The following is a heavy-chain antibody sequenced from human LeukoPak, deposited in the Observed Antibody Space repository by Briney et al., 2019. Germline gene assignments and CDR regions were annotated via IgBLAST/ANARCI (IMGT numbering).Heavy chain of an antibody. Sequence: SETLSLTCTVSGGSISSSSYYWGWIRQPPGQGLEWIGSIYYSGSTYYNPSLKSRVTISVDTSKNQFSLKLSSVTAADTAVYYCARLTSEQQLVGGWFDPWGQGTLVTVSS. J-gene: IGHJ5*02. D-gene: IGHD6-13*01. CDR3: ARLTSEQQLVGGWFDP. CDR1: GGSISSSSYY. V-gene: IGHV4-39*01. CDR2: IYYSGST.